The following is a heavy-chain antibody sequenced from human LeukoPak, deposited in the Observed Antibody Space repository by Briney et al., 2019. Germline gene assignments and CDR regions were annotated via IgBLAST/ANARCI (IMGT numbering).Heavy chain of an antibody. V-gene: IGHV5-51*01. D-gene: IGHD5-12*01. CDR1: EYSSTNYL. Sequence: GASLKTSCKGSEYSSTNYLIGGVRQTPGKGLEWMGIISPTDSDTRYSPSFQGQVTISADKAISTAYLQWSSLKASDTAMYYCARRLKFSRGYYFDYWGQGTLVTVSS. CDR2: ISPTDSDT. CDR3: ARRLKFSRGYYFDY. J-gene: IGHJ4*02.